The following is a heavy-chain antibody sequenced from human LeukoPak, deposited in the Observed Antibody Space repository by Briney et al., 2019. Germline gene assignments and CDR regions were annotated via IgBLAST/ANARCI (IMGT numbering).Heavy chain of an antibody. CDR3: WGNRDGGEEIVVVPAPPWKPPRAAEQHYMDV. D-gene: IGHD2-2*01. Sequence: SETLSLTCAVYGGSFSGYYWSWIRQPPGKGLEWIGEINHSGRTNYNTSLKSRVTISVDTSKNQFSLKLSSVTTADTAVDYCWGNRDGGEEIVVVPAPPWKPPRAAEQHYMDVWGKRTTVIVSS. V-gene: IGHV4-34*03. J-gene: IGHJ6*03. CDR1: GGSFSGYY. CDR2: INHSGRT.